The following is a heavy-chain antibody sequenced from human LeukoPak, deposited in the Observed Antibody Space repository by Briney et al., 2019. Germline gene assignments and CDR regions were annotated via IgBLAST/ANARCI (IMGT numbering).Heavy chain of an antibody. CDR3: ARRSPFCRIKGDGTCYSDY. Sequence: GESLKISCKGSGYGFTNNWIGWVRQMPGKGLEWMGIIYPGDSDTRYSPSFQGQVTISADKSISTAYLRWSSLKASDTAMYYCARRSPFCRIKGDGTCYSDYWGQGTLVTVSS. J-gene: IGHJ4*02. D-gene: IGHD2-15*01. CDR2: IYPGDSDT. CDR1: GYGFTNNW. V-gene: IGHV5-51*01.